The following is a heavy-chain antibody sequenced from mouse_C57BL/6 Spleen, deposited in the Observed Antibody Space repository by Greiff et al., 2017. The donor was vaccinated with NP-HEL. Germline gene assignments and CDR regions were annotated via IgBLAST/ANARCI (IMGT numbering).Heavy chain of an antibody. CDR3: ARVQFAY. Sequence: EVKLVESGGGLVKPGGSLKLSCAASGMHWVRQAPEKGLEWVAYISSGSSTIYYADTVKGRFTISRDNAKNTLFLQMTSLRSEDTAMYYCARVQFAYWGQGTLVTVSA. J-gene: IGHJ3*01. CDR1: G. V-gene: IGHV5-17*01. CDR2: ISSGSSTI.